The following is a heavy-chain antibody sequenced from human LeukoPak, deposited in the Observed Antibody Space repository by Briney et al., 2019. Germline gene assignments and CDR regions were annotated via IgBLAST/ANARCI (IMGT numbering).Heavy chain of an antibody. J-gene: IGHJ3*02. D-gene: IGHD4-11*01. Sequence: SVKVSCKASGGTFSSYTISWVRQAPGQGLEWMGRIIPILGIANYAQKFQGRVTITADKSTSTANMELSSLRSEDTAVYYCAREPFTVTTDPDAFDIWGQGTMVTVSS. CDR2: IIPILGIA. V-gene: IGHV1-69*04. CDR1: GGTFSSYT. CDR3: AREPFTVTTDPDAFDI.